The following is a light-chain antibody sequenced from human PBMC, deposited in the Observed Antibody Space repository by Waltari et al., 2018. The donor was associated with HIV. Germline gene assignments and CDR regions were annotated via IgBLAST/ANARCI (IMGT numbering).Light chain of an antibody. CDR3: ESYTRTSVWV. Sequence: PGQSITISCTGSSSDVGGYNFVSWYQQHPGKAPRVLIYDVTTRPSGVSDRFSGSRSGDTASLTISGLQPEDEADYYCESYTRTSVWVFGGGTRLTVL. J-gene: IGLJ3*02. CDR1: SSDVGGYNF. V-gene: IGLV2-14*03. CDR2: DVT.